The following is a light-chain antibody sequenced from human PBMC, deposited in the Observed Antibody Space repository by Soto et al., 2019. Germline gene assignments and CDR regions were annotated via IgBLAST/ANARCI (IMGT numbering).Light chain of an antibody. CDR3: SSYTSSSTQVV. CDR2: DVN. Sequence: QSALTQPASVSGSPGQSITISCTGTSGDVGGYNYVSWYQHHPGKAPKLMIYDVNDRPSGVSNRFSGSKSDNTASLTISGLHAEDEADYYCSSYTSSSTQVVFGAGTKLTVL. J-gene: IGLJ2*01. V-gene: IGLV2-14*03. CDR1: SGDVGGYNY.